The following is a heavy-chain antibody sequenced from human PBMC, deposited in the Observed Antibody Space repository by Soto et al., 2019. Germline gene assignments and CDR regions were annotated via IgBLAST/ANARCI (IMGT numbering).Heavy chain of an antibody. D-gene: IGHD6-19*01. Sequence: QVQLVQSGAEVKKPGSSVKVSCKASGGTFSSYAISWVRQAPGQGLEWMGGIIPIFGTANYAQKFQGRVTITADESTSTAYRELSSLRSEDTTVYYCAREPVAGTRGRGDWFGAWGQGTLVTVSS. J-gene: IGHJ5*02. V-gene: IGHV1-69*01. CDR1: GGTFSSYA. CDR2: IIPIFGTA. CDR3: AREPVAGTRGRGDWFGA.